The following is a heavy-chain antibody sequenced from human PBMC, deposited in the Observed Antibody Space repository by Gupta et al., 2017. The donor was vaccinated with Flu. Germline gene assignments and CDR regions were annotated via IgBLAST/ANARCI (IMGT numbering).Heavy chain of an antibody. J-gene: IGHJ6*02. Sequence: QAPGQGLEWMGWINPDSGATNYAQNFQVRVTMTRDTSINTAYMELSTLKSDDTATYYCARSIVTYCGGDCFSTYYYYGMDVWGQGTTVTVSS. D-gene: IGHD2-21*02. CDR3: ARSIVTYCGGDCFSTYYYYGMDV. CDR2: INPDSGAT. V-gene: IGHV1-2*02.